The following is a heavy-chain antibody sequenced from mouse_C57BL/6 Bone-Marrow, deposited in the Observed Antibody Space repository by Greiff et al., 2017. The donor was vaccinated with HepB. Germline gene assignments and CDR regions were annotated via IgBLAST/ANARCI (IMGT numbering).Heavy chain of an antibody. CDR1: GYTFTDYY. CDR2: INPNNGGT. D-gene: IGHD1-1*01. Sequence: VQLQQSGPELVKPGASVKISCKASGYTFTDYYMNWVKQSHGKSLEWIGDINPNNGGTSYNQKFKGKATLTVDKSSSTAYMELRSLTSEDSAVYYCAHYYGSSLDVWGTGTTVTVSS. J-gene: IGHJ1*03. CDR3: AHYYGSSLDV. V-gene: IGHV1-26*01.